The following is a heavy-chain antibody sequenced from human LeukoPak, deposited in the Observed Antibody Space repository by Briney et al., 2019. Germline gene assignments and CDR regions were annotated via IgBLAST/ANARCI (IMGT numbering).Heavy chain of an antibody. Sequence: PSETLSLTCAVYGGSFSGYYWSWIRQPPGKGLEWIGEINHSGSTNYNPSLKSRATISVDTSKNQFSLKLSSVTAADTAVYYCARAVYSNQDYWGQGTLVTVSS. CDR3: ARAVYSNQDY. CDR2: INHSGST. CDR1: GGSFSGYY. D-gene: IGHD4-11*01. V-gene: IGHV4-34*01. J-gene: IGHJ4*02.